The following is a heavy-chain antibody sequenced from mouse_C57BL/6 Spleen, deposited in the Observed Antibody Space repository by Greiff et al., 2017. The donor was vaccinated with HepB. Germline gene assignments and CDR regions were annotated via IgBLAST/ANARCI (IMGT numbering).Heavy chain of an antibody. J-gene: IGHJ2*01. CDR2: INPSSGYT. D-gene: IGHD4-1*01. CDR3: SRGLGRYFDY. V-gene: IGHV1-4*01. CDR1: GYTFTSYT. Sequence: QVQLKQSGAELARPGASVKMSCKASGYTFTSYTMHWVKQRPGQGLEWIGYINPSSGYTKYNQKFKDKATLTADKSSSTVYMQLSSLASEDSSVYYCSRGLGRYFDYWGQGTTLTVSS.